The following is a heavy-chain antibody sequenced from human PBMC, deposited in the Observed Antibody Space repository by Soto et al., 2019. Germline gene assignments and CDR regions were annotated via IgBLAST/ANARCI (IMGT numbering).Heavy chain of an antibody. D-gene: IGHD6-19*01. CDR3: ARDFAGIAVAGDFDY. J-gene: IGHJ4*02. CDR1: GYTFTTYS. CDR2: ISAYNGNT. Sequence: ASVKVSCKASGYTFTTYSISWVRRPPGQGLEWMGWISAYNGNTNYAQKLQGRVTMTTDTSTSTAYMELRSLRSDDTAVYYCARDFAGIAVAGDFDYWGQGTLVTVSS. V-gene: IGHV1-18*01.